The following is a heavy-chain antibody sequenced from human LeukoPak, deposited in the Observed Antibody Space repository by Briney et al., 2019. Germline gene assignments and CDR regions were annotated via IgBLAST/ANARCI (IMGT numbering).Heavy chain of an antibody. CDR3: ARGGQLVPYYYSYMDD. D-gene: IGHD6-6*01. V-gene: IGHV7-4-1*02. CDR1: GYTFTSYA. CDR2: INTNTGNP. Sequence: ASVKVSCKASGYTFTSYAMNWVRQAPGQGLEWMGWINTNTGNPTYAQGFTGRFVFSLDTSVSTAYLQISSLKAEDTAVYYCARGGQLVPYYYSYMDDWGKGTMVTVSS. J-gene: IGHJ6*03.